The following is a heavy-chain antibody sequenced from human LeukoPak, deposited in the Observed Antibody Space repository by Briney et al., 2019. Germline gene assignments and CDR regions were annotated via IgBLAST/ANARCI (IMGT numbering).Heavy chain of an antibody. CDR3: ARVPTMVRGVRGGFDP. V-gene: IGHV1-2*02. J-gene: IGHJ5*02. CDR2: INPNSGGT. CDR1: GYTFTGYY. D-gene: IGHD3-10*01. Sequence: ASVEVSCKASGYTFTGYYMHWVRQAPGQGLEWMGWINPNSGGTNYAQKFQGRVTMTRDTSISTAYMELSRLRSDDTAVYYCARVPTMVRGVRGGFDPWGQGTLVTVSS.